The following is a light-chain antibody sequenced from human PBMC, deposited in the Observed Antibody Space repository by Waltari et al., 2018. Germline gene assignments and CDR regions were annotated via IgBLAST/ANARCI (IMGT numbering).Light chain of an antibody. J-gene: IGLJ2*01. CDR3: QVWHTGTNHVV. V-gene: IGLV3-21*04. Sequence: SYVLTQPPSVSVATGMTARLTCEGTDIASKKFHWYQQRPGQAPVLVMYYNSDRPSGIPERFSGSNSGNTATLTITRVEAGDEADYYCQVWHTGTNHVVFGGGTKLTVL. CDR2: YNS. CDR1: DIASKK.